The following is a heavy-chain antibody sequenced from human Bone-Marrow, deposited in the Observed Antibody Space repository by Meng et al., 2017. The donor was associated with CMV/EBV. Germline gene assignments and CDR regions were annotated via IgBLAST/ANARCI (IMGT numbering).Heavy chain of an antibody. CDR2: IKQDGSEK. V-gene: IGHV3-7*01. D-gene: IGHD2-2*01. CDR1: GFTFSSYW. Sequence: GGSLKISCAASGFTFSSYWMSWVRQAPGKGLEWVANIKQDGSEKYYVDSVKGRFTISRDNAKNSLYLQMNSLRAEDTAVYYCARVGCSSTSCYYRWLGVCYFDYWGQGTRVTGSS. CDR3: ARVGCSSTSCYYRWLGVCYFDY. J-gene: IGHJ4*02.